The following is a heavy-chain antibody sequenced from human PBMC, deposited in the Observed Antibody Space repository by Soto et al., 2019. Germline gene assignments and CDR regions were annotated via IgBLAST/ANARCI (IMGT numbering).Heavy chain of an antibody. J-gene: IGHJ5*02. V-gene: IGHV1-24*01. CDR1: GYTLTELS. Sequence: ASVKVSCKVSGYTLTELSMHWVRQAPGKGLEWMGGFDPEDGETIYAQKFQGRVTMTEDTSTDKAYMELSSLRYEDTAVYYCATGITISHNWFDPWGQGNLVTVSS. D-gene: IGHD3-3*01. CDR3: ATGITISHNWFDP. CDR2: FDPEDGET.